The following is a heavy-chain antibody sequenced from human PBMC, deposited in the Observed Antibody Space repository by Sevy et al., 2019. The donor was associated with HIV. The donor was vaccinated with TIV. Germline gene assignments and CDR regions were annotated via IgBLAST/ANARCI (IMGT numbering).Heavy chain of an antibody. CDR1: GGSISPFY. CDR2: VYYSGST. J-gene: IGHJ4*02. Sequence: SETLSLTCTVSGGSISPFYWTWIRQPPEKGLEWIGYVYYSGSTYYNPSLRSRVTISVKTSKNQFSLKVTSVTAADTALYYCAIAQCSGGSCYADYWGQGTLVTVSS. CDR3: AIAQCSGGSCYADY. D-gene: IGHD2-15*01. V-gene: IGHV4-59*01.